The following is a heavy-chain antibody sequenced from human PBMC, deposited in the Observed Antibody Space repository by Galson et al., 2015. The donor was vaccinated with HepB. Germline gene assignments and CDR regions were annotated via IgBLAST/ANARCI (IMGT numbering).Heavy chain of an antibody. V-gene: IGHV3-21*01. CDR1: GFTFSTYS. CDR3: ARDSDSSGSYYGDYFDC. Sequence: SLRLSCAASGFTFSTYSMNWVRQAPGEGLEWVSSIRNSGENIDYAASVRGRFTTSRDNAKNSLYLQMNSLRAEDTAVYYCARDSDSSGSYYGDYFDCWGQGILVTVSS. J-gene: IGHJ4*02. CDR2: IRNSGENI. D-gene: IGHD3-22*01.